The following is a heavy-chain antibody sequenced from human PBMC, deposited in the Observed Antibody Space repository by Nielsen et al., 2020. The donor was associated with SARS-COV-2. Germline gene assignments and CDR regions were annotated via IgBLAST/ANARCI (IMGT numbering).Heavy chain of an antibody. CDR2: IIPILGIA. CDR3: ARYTREDDQKSDY. D-gene: IGHD1-1*01. CDR1: GGTFSSYT. V-gene: IGHV1-69*02. Sequence: SVKVSCKASGGTFSSYTISWVRQAPGQRLEWMGRIIPILGIANYAQKFQGRVTITADKSTSTAYMELSSLRSEDTAVYYCARYTREDDQKSDYWGQGTLVTVSS. J-gene: IGHJ4*02.